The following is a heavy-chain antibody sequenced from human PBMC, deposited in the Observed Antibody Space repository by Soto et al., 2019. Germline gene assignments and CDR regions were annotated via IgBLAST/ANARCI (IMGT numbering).Heavy chain of an antibody. V-gene: IGHV1-18*04. CDR1: GYIFSTYA. Sequence: QAQLVQSGAEVKKPGASVTVSCKASGYIFSTYAITWVRQAPGQGLEWLGSINPNNGNTDYARALQGRATMTTDISTSTAYMEVRGLRSDDTAMYFCARYSHGGNAADFDYWGQGTLVTVSS. J-gene: IGHJ4*02. D-gene: IGHD2-21*01. CDR3: ARYSHGGNAADFDY. CDR2: INPNNGNT.